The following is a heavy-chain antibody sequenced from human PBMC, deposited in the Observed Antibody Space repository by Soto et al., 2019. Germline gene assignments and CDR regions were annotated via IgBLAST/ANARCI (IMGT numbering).Heavy chain of an antibody. CDR2: IYYSGST. CDR3: ARHGGSYSFDY. Sequence: PSETLSLTCTVSGGSISSYYWSWIRQPPGKGLEWIGYIYYSGSTYYNPSLKSRVTISVDTSKNQFSLKLSSVTAADTAVYYCARHGGSYSFDYWGQGTLVTVSS. CDR1: GGSISSYY. D-gene: IGHD1-26*01. J-gene: IGHJ4*02. V-gene: IGHV4-59*06.